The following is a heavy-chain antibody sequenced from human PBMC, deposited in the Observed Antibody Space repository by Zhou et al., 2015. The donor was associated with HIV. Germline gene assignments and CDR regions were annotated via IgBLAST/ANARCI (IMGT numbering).Heavy chain of an antibody. J-gene: IGHJ6*02. Sequence: QVQLVQSGAEVKKPGSSVKVSCKASGGTFSSNGISWVRQAPGQGLEWLGGITPILGTAKYAQKFQDRVTITADRSTNTAYMELRSLRFDDTAVYYCAREGQCRGGNCHLAGVDLYGMDVWGQGTTVTVSS. V-gene: IGHV1-69*06. D-gene: IGHD2-15*01. CDR3: AREGQCRGGNCHLAGVDLYGMDV. CDR1: GGTFSSNG. CDR2: ITPILGTA.